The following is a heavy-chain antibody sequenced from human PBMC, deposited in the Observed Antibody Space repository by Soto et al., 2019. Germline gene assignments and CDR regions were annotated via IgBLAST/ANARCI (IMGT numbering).Heavy chain of an antibody. V-gene: IGHV4-38-2*01. CDR3: ARMSGTTVTSTLDF. D-gene: IGHD4-17*01. J-gene: IGHJ4*02. CDR1: GYSIISGYY. CDR2: IYHSGST. Sequence: PSETLSLTCAVSGYSIISGYYLVCIRHPPGKGLEWIASIYHSGSTYYNPSLKSRVTISVDTSKNQFSLNLSSVTAADTAVYFCARMSGTTVTSTLDFWGQGTLVTVSS.